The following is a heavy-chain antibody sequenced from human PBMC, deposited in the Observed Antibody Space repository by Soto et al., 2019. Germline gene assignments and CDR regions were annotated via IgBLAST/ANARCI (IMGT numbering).Heavy chain of an antibody. J-gene: IGHJ6*03. D-gene: IGHD5-18*01. CDR1: GGSISTRSSY. V-gene: IGHV4-39*01. CDR2: IYYDGST. Sequence: SETLSLTCTVSGGSISTRSSYWGWIRQPPGKGLEWIASIYYDGSTYFNPSLKSRVTISIDTSKSQLSLNLRSVTAADTAMYYCARLGTEKTGYYYAYYYIDVWGKGTTVTVSS. CDR3: ARLGTEKTGYYYAYYYIDV.